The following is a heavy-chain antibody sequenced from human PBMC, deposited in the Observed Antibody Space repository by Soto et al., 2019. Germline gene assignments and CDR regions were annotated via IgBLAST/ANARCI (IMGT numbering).Heavy chain of an antibody. J-gene: IGHJ6*02. Sequence: ASVKVSCKASGYTFTSYYMHWVRQAPGQGLEWMGIINPSGGSTSYAQKIQGRVTMTRDTSMSTVYMELSSLRSEDTAVYYCAREVGSGIVATSDYYYYYGMDVWGQGTTVTV. V-gene: IGHV1-46*01. CDR3: AREVGSGIVATSDYYYYYGMDV. CDR1: GYTFTSYY. CDR2: INPSGGST. D-gene: IGHD5-12*01.